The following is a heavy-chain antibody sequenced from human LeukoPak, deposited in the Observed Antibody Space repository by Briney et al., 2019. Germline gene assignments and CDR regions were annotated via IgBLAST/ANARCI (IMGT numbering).Heavy chain of an antibody. CDR3: TTEEIVVVVAANLGAFDI. V-gene: IGHV3-15*01. Sequence: AGGSLRLSCAASGFTVSNAWMSWVRQAPGKGLEWVGRIKSKTDGGTTDYAAPVKGRFTISRDDSKNTLYLQMSSLKIEDTAVYYCTTEEIVVVVAANLGAFDIWGQGTMVTVSS. CDR1: GFTVSNAW. J-gene: IGHJ3*02. D-gene: IGHD2-15*01. CDR2: IKSKTDGGTT.